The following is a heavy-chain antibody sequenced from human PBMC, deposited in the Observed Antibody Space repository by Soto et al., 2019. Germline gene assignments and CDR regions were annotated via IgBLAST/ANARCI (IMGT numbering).Heavy chain of an antibody. D-gene: IGHD2-2*02. Sequence: QVQLVQSGAEVKKPGSSVKVSCKASGGTFSSYTISWVRQAPGQGLEWMGRIIPFLGIANYAQKFQGRVTITPDKATSTAYMELSSLRSEDTAVYYCAMEYCSSTSCYRDSWGQGTLVTVSS. J-gene: IGHJ4*02. V-gene: IGHV1-69*02. CDR1: GGTFSSYT. CDR2: IIPFLGIA. CDR3: AMEYCSSTSCYRDS.